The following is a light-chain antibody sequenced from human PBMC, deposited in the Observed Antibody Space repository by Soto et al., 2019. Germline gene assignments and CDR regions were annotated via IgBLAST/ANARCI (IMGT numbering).Light chain of an antibody. J-gene: IGKJ1*01. CDR3: QQPYTPPVT. Sequence: DIVMTQSPDSLAVSLGERATINCKSSQSLLHLAWYQQKPGQPPKLLIYWASTRESGVPDRFSGSASGTDFTLTISSLQAEDVPIYYCQQPYTPPVTFGQGTKVELK. V-gene: IGKV4-1*01. CDR1: QSLLH. CDR2: WAS.